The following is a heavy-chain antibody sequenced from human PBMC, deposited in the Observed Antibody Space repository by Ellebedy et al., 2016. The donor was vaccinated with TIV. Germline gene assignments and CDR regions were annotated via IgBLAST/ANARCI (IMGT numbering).Heavy chain of an antibody. Sequence: PGGSLRLSCAASGFTFDDYAMHWVRQAPGKGLEWVSGISWNSGSIGYADSVKGRFTISRDNAKNSLYLQMNSLRAEDMALYYCARQSSGGGAGMDVWGQGTTVTVSS. CDR2: ISWNSGSI. D-gene: IGHD3-10*01. CDR3: ARQSSGGGAGMDV. V-gene: IGHV3-9*03. CDR1: GFTFDDYA. J-gene: IGHJ6*02.